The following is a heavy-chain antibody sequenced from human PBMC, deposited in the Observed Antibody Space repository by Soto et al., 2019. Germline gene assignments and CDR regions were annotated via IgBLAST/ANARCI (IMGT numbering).Heavy chain of an antibody. CDR2: IYSGGST. CDR3: ANQRGGYDRDFDY. Sequence: EVQLVESGGGLVQPGGSLRLSCAASGSTVSSNYMSWVRQAPWKGLEWVSVIYSGGSTYYADSVKGRFTISRDNSKNTLYLQMNSLRAEATVVYYCANQRGGYDRDFDYWGQGTLVTVSS. D-gene: IGHD5-12*01. J-gene: IGHJ4*02. CDR1: GSTVSSNY. V-gene: IGHV3-66*01.